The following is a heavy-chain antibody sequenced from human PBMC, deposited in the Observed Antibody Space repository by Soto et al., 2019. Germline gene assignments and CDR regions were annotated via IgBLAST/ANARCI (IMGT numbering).Heavy chain of an antibody. CDR3: ARDLSSDSSSWYHYYYGMDV. V-gene: IGHV1-2*02. J-gene: IGHJ6*02. CDR1: GYTFTGYY. D-gene: IGHD6-13*01. CDR2: INPNSGGT. Sequence: GASVKVSCKASGYTFTGYYMHWVRQAPGQGLEWMGWINPNSGGTNYAQKFQGRVTMTRDTSISTAYMELSRLRSDDTAVYYCARDLSSDSSSWYHYYYGMDVWGQGTTVTVSS.